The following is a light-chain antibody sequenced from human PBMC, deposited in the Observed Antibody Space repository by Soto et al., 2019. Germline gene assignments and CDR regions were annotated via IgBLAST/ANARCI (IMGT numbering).Light chain of an antibody. V-gene: IGLV2-14*01. CDR3: FSFTPTSTHV. Sequence: SVLTQPASLCVSPGHSVPISCTGTSSAIGAYDYVSWFQQPPGKAPKPMISEVNNRPSGVSNRFSGSKSGNTAYLTISGRQVEEEAEYFCFSFTPTSTHVLGTGTK. CDR2: EVN. CDR1: SSAIGAYDY. J-gene: IGLJ1*01.